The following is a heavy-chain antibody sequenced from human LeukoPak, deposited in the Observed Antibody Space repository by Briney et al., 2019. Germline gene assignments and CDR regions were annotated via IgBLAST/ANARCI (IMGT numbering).Heavy chain of an antibody. V-gene: IGHV3-23*01. CDR3: AKDPRPKSEVELRMSNWFDP. CDR2: ISGSGGST. CDR1: GFTFSSYA. Sequence: GGSLRLSCAASGFTFSSYAMSWVRQAPGKGLEWVSAISGSGGSTYYADSVKGRFTISRDNSKNTLYLQMNSLRAEDTAVYYCAKDPRPKSEVELRMSNWFDPWGQGTLVTVSS. J-gene: IGHJ5*02. D-gene: IGHD1-7*01.